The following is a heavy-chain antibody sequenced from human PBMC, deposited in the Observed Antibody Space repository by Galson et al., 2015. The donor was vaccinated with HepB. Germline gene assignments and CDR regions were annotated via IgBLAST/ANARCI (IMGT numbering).Heavy chain of an antibody. CDR3: AREQRYYYGMDV. J-gene: IGHJ6*02. CDR1: GFTFSSYG. D-gene: IGHD6-25*01. CDR2: IWYDGSNK. V-gene: IGHV3-33*01. Sequence: SLRLSCAASGFTFSSYGMHWVRQAPGKGLEWVAVIWYDGSNKYYADSVKGRFTISRDNSKNTLYLQMNSLRAEDTAVYYCAREQRYYYGMDVWGQGTTVTVSS.